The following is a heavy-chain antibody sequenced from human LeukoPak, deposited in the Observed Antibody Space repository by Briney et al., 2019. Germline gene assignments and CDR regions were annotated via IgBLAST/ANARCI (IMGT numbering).Heavy chain of an antibody. CDR1: GFTFSSYG. J-gene: IGHJ6*04. CDR3: ARDGGYCSSTSCHMVGGYYYYYGMDV. D-gene: IGHD2-2*01. Sequence: GGSLRLSCAASGFTFSSYGMHWVRQAPGKGLEWVAVIWYDGSNKYYADSVKGRFTISRDNSKNTLYLQMNSLRAEDTAVYYCARDGGYCSSTSCHMVGGYYYYYGMDVWGKGTTVTVYS. V-gene: IGHV3-33*01. CDR2: IWYDGSNK.